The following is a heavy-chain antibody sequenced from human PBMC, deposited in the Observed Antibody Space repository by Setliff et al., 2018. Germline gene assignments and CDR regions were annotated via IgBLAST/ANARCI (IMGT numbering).Heavy chain of an antibody. CDR2: INPDGSIT. Sequence: GGSLRLSCGASGFTYNNCWMYWVRQVPGKGLVWVSRINPDGSITNYADSVRGRFTISRDNAKNTLYLQMNSLRAEDTAVYFCASIDWGENFYNTDVWGKGTTVTVSS. J-gene: IGHJ6*03. V-gene: IGHV3-74*01. CDR1: GFTYNNCW. CDR3: ASIDWGENFYNTDV. D-gene: IGHD7-27*01.